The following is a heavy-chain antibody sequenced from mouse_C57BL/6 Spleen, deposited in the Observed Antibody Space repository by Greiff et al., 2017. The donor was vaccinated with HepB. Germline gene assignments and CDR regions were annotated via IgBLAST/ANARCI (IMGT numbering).Heavy chain of an antibody. Sequence: QVQLQQPGAELVMPGASVKLSCKASGYTFTSYWMHWVKQRPGQGLEWIGEIDPSDSYTNYNQKFKGKSTLTVDKSSSTAYMQLCSLTSEDSAGYYCARSGGSSYCFDVCGTGRTVTDSS. J-gene: IGHJ1*03. CDR1: GYTFTSYW. CDR3: ARSGGSSYCFDV. V-gene: IGHV1-69*01. D-gene: IGHD1-1*01. CDR2: IDPSDSYT.